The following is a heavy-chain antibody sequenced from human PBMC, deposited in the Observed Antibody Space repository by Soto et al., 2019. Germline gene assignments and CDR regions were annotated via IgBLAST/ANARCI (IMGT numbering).Heavy chain of an antibody. J-gene: IGHJ6*03. CDR3: ARAFGYSGSHYYYYYMDV. D-gene: IGHD1-26*01. Sequence: QVQLQESGPGLVKPSGTLSLTCAVSSGSISSSNWWSWVRQPPGKGLEWIGEISHNGSTNYNPFLKRRVTISVDKSKNQFSLKLSSVTAADTAVYYCARAFGYSGSHYYYYYMDVWGKGTPVTVSS. V-gene: IGHV4-4*02. CDR1: SGSISSSNW. CDR2: ISHNGST.